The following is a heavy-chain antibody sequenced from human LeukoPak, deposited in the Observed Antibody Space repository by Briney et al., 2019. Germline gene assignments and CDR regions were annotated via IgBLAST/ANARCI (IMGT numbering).Heavy chain of an antibody. J-gene: IGHJ4*02. CDR2: INWNGGST. V-gene: IGHV3-20*04. CDR3: ARTRVRFLEWHEYPQAGAIDY. Sequence: PGGSLRLSCAASGFTFDDYGMSWVRQAPGKGLEWVSGINWNGGSTGYADSVKGRFTISRDNAKNSLYLQMNSLRAKDTALYYCARTRVRFLEWHEYPQAGAIDYWGQGTLVIVSS. D-gene: IGHD3-3*01. CDR1: GFTFDDYG.